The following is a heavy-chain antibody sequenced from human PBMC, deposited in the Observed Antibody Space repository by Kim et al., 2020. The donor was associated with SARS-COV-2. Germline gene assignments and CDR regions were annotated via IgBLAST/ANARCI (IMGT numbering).Heavy chain of an antibody. CDR1: GFTFSSYR. V-gene: IGHV3-30-3*01. CDR2: ISEDGGAK. D-gene: IGHD6-19*01. CDR3: ARVAVTGTGGPCDY. Sequence: GGSLRLSCVASGFTFSSYRMHWVRQAPGKGLEWVAAISEDGGAKYYPDSVKGRFTISRDNSKNTLDMQMNGLRVEDTAVFYCARVAVTGTGGPCDYWGQGALVTVSS. J-gene: IGHJ4*02.